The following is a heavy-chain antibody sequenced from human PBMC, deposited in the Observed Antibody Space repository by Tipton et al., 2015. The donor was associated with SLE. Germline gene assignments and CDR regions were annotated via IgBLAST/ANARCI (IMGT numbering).Heavy chain of an antibody. D-gene: IGHD5-18*01. CDR1: GGSISTYY. V-gene: IGHV4-59*01. CDR3: ARAVGYNYSYDYVDY. Sequence: TLSLTCTVSGGSISTYYWNWVRQPPGKGLEWVGYIYYSGSTNYNPSLKSPVTISVDPSKNQFSLKLSSVTAADTAVYYCARAVGYNYSYDYVDYWGQGTLVTVSS. J-gene: IGHJ4*02. CDR2: IYYSGST.